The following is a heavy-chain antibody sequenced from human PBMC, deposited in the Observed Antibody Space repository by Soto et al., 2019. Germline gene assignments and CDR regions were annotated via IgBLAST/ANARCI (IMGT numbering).Heavy chain of an antibody. J-gene: IGHJ6*01. CDR3: ASGFGGYYYYGMDV. CDR1: GGTFSSYA. CDR2: IIPIFGTA. V-gene: IGHV1-69*01. D-gene: IGHD3-10*01. Sequence: QVQLVQSGAEVKKPGSSVKVSCKASGGTFSSYAISWVRQAPGHGLEWMGGIIPIFGTANYAQKVQGRGTITADESTSTAYMELSSLRSEDTAVYYCASGFGGYYYYGMDVWGQGTTVTVSS.